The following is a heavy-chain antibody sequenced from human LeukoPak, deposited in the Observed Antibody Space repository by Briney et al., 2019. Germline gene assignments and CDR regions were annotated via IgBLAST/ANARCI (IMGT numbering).Heavy chain of an antibody. Sequence: SETLSLTCTVSGGSLSSYYWSWIRQPPGKGLEWIGYIYYSGSTNYNPSLKSRVTISVDTSKNQFSLKLSSVTAADTAVYYCARAYYSTRPGIWGQGTMVTVSS. D-gene: IGHD3-10*01. CDR1: GGSLSSYY. CDR3: ARAYYSTRPGI. V-gene: IGHV4-59*08. J-gene: IGHJ3*02. CDR2: IYYSGST.